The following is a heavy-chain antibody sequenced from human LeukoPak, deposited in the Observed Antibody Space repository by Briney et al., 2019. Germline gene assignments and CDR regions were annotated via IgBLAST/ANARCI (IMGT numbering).Heavy chain of an antibody. CDR2: TYYRSKWYN. D-gene: IGHD6-13*01. CDR3: ARDRVRAGRPNFIDY. Sequence: SQNLSLTCAISGDSVSSNSAAWNWIRQSPSRGLEWLGRTYYRSKWYNGYAVSVKSRITINPDTSKNQFSLQLNSVTPEDTAVYYCARDRVRAGRPNFIDYWGQGTLVTVSS. J-gene: IGHJ4*02. CDR1: GDSVSSNSAA. V-gene: IGHV6-1*01.